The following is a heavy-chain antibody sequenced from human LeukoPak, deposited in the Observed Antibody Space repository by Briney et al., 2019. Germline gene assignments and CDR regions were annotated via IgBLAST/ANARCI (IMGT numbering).Heavy chain of an antibody. Sequence: GGSLRLSCAASGFIFRSYSMSWVRQAPGKGLEWVSGIIGGAGGTYYADSVKGRFTISRDNAKNTLYLQMNSLRAEDTAVYYCAHGSMYQLDYWGQGTLVTVSS. CDR1: GFIFRSYS. V-gene: IGHV3-23*01. CDR2: IIGGAGGT. J-gene: IGHJ4*02. D-gene: IGHD2-2*01. CDR3: AHGSMYQLDY.